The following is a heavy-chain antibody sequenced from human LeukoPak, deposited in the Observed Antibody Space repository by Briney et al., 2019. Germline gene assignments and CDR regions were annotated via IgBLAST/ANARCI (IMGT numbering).Heavy chain of an antibody. CDR2: IIPIFGTA. CDR1: GGTFSSYA. CDR3: ARRSRDGYNKYFDY. D-gene: IGHD5-24*01. Sequence: GASVKVSCKASGGTFSSYAISWVRQAPGQGLEWMGGIIPIFGTANYAQKFQGRVTITTDESTSTAYMELGSLRSEDTAVYYCARRSRDGYNKYFDYWGQGTLVTVSS. J-gene: IGHJ4*02. V-gene: IGHV1-69*05.